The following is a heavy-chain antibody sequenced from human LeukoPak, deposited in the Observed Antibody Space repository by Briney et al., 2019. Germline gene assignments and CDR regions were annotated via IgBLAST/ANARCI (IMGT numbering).Heavy chain of an antibody. J-gene: IGHJ4*02. Sequence: GESLKISCQGSGYNFPNYWLAWVRQIPGKGLEWMGIIYPRDSDTKYSPSFQGQVTISADKSISTAYLQWSSLKASDTAMYYCARQGAGWAGAVVVPAAILPAGFDYWGQGTLVTVSS. V-gene: IGHV5-51*01. CDR2: IYPRDSDT. CDR3: ARQGAGWAGAVVVPAAILPAGFDY. D-gene: IGHD2-2*01. CDR1: GYNFPNYW.